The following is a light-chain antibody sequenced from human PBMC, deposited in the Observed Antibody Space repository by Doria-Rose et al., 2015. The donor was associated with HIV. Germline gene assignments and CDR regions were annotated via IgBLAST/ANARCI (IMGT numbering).Light chain of an antibody. Sequence: TQSPGTLSLSPGERATLSRRASQSFSSTYLAWYQRKPGQAPSLLIYDGSTRATGIPDRFSANGSGTDFTLTINRLEPEDFALYYCHQYGTSWTFGQGTKVEI. J-gene: IGKJ1*01. CDR1: QSFSSTY. CDR3: HQYGTSWT. CDR2: DGS. V-gene: IGKV3-20*01.